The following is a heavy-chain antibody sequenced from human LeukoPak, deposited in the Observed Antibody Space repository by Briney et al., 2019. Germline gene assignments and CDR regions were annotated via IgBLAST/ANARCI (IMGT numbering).Heavy chain of an antibody. D-gene: IGHD6-19*01. CDR1: GYTFTVYY. Sequence: ASVKVSCKASGYTFTVYYMHWVRQAPGQGLEWMGWINPNSGGTSYAQKFQGRVTMTRDTSISTAYMDLTSLRFDDTAMYYCTRGGFGSGWEFDCWGQGTLVSVSS. CDR2: INPNSGGT. J-gene: IGHJ4*02. V-gene: IGHV1-2*02. CDR3: TRGGFGSGWEFDC.